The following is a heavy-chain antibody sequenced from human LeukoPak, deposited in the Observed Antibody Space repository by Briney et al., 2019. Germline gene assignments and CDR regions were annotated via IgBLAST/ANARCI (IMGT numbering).Heavy chain of an antibody. Sequence: SQTLSLTCTVSGGSISSGDYYWSWIRQPPGKGLEWIGYIYYSGSTNYNPSLKSRVTISVDTSKNQFSLKLSSVTAADTAVYYCARGMRYYYGSGSSSSSSYYYGMDVWGQGTTVTVSS. CDR1: GGSISSGDYY. D-gene: IGHD3-10*01. CDR3: ARGMRYYYGSGSSSSSSYYYGMDV. J-gene: IGHJ6*02. CDR2: IYYSGST. V-gene: IGHV4-61*08.